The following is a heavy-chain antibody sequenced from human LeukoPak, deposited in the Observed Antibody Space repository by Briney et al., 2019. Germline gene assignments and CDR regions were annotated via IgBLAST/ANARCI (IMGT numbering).Heavy chain of an antibody. CDR1: GYTITELS. CDR2: FDPEDGET. D-gene: IGHD2-21*02. J-gene: IGHJ4*02. Sequence: ASVKVSCKVSGYTITELSMHWVRQAPGKGLGWMGGFDPEDGETIYAQKFQGRVTMTEDTSTDTAYMELSSLRSEDTAVYYCATSEGVVTAFDYWGQGTLVTVSS. CDR3: ATSEGVVTAFDY. V-gene: IGHV1-24*01.